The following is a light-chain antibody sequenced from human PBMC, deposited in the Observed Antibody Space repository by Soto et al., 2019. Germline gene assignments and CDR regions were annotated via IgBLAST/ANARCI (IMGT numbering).Light chain of an antibody. CDR1: QDINNY. CDR2: DGF. CDR3: QHYDSLPMT. J-gene: IGKJ5*01. V-gene: IGKV1-33*01. Sequence: DIQMTQSPSSLSASVGDRVTITCQASQDINNYFNWCQQKSGEAPNLLIYDGFNLETGVPSRFSGSGSGTDFSFTISSLQPEDIAAYFCQHYDSLPMTFGQGTRLEIK.